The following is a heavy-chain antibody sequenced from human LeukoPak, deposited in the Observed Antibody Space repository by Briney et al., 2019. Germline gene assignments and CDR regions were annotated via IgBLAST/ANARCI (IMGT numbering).Heavy chain of an antibody. CDR2: IYYSGST. D-gene: IGHD4-17*01. CDR3: ARSTSTVTNLDY. Sequence: SETLSLTCTVSGGSISSSSYYWGWIRQPPGKGLEWIGSIYYSGSTYYNPSLKSRVTISVDTSKNQFSLKLSSVTAADTAVYYCARSTSTVTNLDYWGQGTLVTVSS. J-gene: IGHJ4*02. V-gene: IGHV4-39*01. CDR1: GGSISSSSYY.